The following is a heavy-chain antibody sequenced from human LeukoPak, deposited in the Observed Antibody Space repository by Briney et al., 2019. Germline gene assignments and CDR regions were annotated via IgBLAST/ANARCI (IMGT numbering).Heavy chain of an antibody. Sequence: GGSLRLSCAASGFTFSSYAMSWVRQAPGKGLEWVSAISGSGGSTYYADSVKGRFTISRDNAKNSLYLQMNSLRAEDTAVYYCAGTDSSGYYYPIDYWGQGTLVTVSS. CDR3: AGTDSSGYYYPIDY. J-gene: IGHJ4*02. CDR2: ISGSGGST. CDR1: GFTFSSYA. D-gene: IGHD3-22*01. V-gene: IGHV3-23*01.